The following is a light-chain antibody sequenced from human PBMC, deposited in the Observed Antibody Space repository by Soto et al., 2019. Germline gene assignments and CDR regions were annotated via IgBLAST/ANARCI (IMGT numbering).Light chain of an antibody. CDR3: QQRSNWPPWT. CDR1: QSVSSY. J-gene: IGKJ1*01. V-gene: IGKV3-11*01. CDR2: YAS. Sequence: EIVLTQSPATLSLSPGERATLSCRASQSVSSYLAWYQQKPGQAPRLLIYYASNRATAIPARFSGSGSGTDFTLTISRLEPEDFAVYYCQQRSNWPPWTFGQGTKVEIK.